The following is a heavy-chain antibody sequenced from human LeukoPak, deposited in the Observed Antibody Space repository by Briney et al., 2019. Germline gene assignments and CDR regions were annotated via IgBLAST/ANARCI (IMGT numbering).Heavy chain of an antibody. V-gene: IGHV3-30*18. CDR1: GFTFSSYG. CDR2: ISYDGSNK. D-gene: IGHD2-2*01. CDR3: AKGDIVVVPAVKLRVGMDV. J-gene: IGHJ6*04. Sequence: GGSLRLSCAASGFTFSSYGMHWVRQAPGKGLKWVAVISYDGSNKYYADSVKGRFTISRDNSKNTLYLQMNSLRAEDTAVYYCAKGDIVVVPAVKLRVGMDVWGKGTTVTVSS.